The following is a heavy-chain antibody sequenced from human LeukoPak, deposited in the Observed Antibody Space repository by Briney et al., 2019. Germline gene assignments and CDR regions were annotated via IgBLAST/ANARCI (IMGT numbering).Heavy chain of an antibody. Sequence: PSETLSLTCTVSGYSISSGYYWGWIRQPPGKGLEWIGSIYYSGSTYYNPSLKSRVTTSVDTSKNQFSLKLSSVTAADTAVYYLARVDYYYYYMDVWGKGTTVTVSS. CDR2: IYYSGST. CDR3: ARVDYYYYYMDV. J-gene: IGHJ6*03. CDR1: GYSISSGYY. V-gene: IGHV4-38-2*02.